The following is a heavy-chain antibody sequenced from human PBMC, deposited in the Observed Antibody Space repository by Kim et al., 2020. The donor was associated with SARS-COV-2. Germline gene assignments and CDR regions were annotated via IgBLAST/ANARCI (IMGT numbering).Heavy chain of an antibody. J-gene: IGHJ4*02. CDR3: ARYGSGWRITLNPRVYFDY. CDR1: GYFISSGYY. V-gene: IGHV4-38-2*02. D-gene: IGHD6-19*01. CDR2: TYQTGST. Sequence: SETLSLTCTVSGYFISSGYYWGWIRQPPGKGLEWIGSTYQTGSTYYNPSLKSRVTMSVDTSKNQFSLHLSSVTAADTAVYYCARYGSGWRITLNPRVYFDYWRQGARVTVSS.